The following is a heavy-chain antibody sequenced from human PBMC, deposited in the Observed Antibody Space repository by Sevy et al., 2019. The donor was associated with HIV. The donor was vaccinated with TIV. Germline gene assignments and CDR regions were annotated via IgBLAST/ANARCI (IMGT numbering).Heavy chain of an antibody. CDR3: AKGLHYGSGSYYGGTDY. Sequence: GGSLRLSCAASGFTLNGFGMHWVGRAPGKGLGWVAVLLYDGSNEYYADSVKGRFTISRDNSKNTLYLQMNRLRTEDTAVYYCAKGLHYGSGSYYGGTDYWGQGTLVTVSS. V-gene: IGHV3-30*18. CDR1: GFTLNGFG. CDR2: LLYDGSNE. J-gene: IGHJ4*02. D-gene: IGHD3-10*01.